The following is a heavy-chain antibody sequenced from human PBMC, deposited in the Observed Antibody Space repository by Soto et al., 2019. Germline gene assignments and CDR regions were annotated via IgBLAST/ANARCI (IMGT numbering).Heavy chain of an antibody. Sequence: PVGSLRLSCAASGFTFGYSYMSWIRQAPGKGLEWLSYISPGSRYLDYADSVKGRFTISRDNAKRSLYLQMMSLTAEDTAIYYCVRGGGGGLFDPWGQGTMVTVSS. CDR3: VRGGGGGLFDP. CDR1: GFTFGYSY. D-gene: IGHD2-15*01. J-gene: IGHJ5*02. CDR2: ISPGSRYL. V-gene: IGHV3-11*06.